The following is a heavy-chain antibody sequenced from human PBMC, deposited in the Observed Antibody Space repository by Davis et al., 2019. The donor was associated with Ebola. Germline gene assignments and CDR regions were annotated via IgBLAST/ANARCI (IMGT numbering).Heavy chain of an antibody. J-gene: IGHJ4*02. CDR1: GYTFTTYG. D-gene: IGHD3-16*01. Sequence: ASVKVSCKASGYTFTTYGINWVRQATGQGLEWMGWVNPNSGNTGYAQKFRGRVTMTRNTSINTAYMELSSLTSADTAVYYCARGWGNALGNDFWGQGTLVTVSS. V-gene: IGHV1-8*01. CDR2: VNPNSGNT. CDR3: ARGWGNALGNDF.